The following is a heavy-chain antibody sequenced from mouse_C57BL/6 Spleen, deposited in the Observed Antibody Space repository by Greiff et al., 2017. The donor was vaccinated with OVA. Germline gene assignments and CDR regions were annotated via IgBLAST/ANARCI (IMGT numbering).Heavy chain of an antibody. CDR1: GFNITNTY. CDR3: ASDYDGFHYYAMDY. D-gene: IGHD2-3*01. Sequence: EVQLQQSVAELVRPGASVKLSCTASGFNITNTYLHWVKQRPEQGLEWIGRIDPANGHTKYAPKFQGKATITADTSSNTAYLQLSSLTSEDTAIYYCASDYDGFHYYAMDYWGQGTSVTVSS. CDR2: IDPANGHT. J-gene: IGHJ4*01. V-gene: IGHV14-3*01.